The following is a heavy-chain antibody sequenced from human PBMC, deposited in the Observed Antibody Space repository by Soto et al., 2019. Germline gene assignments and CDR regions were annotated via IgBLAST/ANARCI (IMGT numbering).Heavy chain of an antibody. CDR3: AKAGGGGSYYFDY. D-gene: IGHD2-15*01. CDR2: ISYDGSNK. CDR1: GFTFSSYG. Sequence: QVQLVESGGGVVQPGRSLRLSCAASGFTFSSYGMHWVRQAPGKGLEWVAVISYDGSNKYYADSVKGRFTISRDNSKNTLHLQMNSLRAEDTAVYYCAKAGGGGSYYFDYWGQGTLVTVSS. V-gene: IGHV3-30*18. J-gene: IGHJ4*02.